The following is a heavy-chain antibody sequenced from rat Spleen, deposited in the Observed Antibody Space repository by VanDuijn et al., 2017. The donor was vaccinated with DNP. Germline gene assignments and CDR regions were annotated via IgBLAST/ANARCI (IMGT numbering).Heavy chain of an antibody. CDR1: GFTFNNYW. CDR2: IPYSGGTT. Sequence: EVQLVESGGDLVQPGRSLKLSCVASGFTFNNYWMAWIRQVPGRRLEWVASIPYSGGTTYYPDSVKGRFTISRDNAKSTLYLQMDSLRSDDTATYHCAGIIAGIGYFDYWGQGVMVTVSS. D-gene: IGHD4-3*01. J-gene: IGHJ2*01. CDR3: AGIIAGIGYFDY. V-gene: IGHV5-31*01.